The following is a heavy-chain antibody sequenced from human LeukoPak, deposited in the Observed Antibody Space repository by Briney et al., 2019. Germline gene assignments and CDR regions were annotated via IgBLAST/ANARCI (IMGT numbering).Heavy chain of an antibody. Sequence: SETLSLTFAVSGGSISSSSYYWGWIRQPPGKGLEWIGSIYYSGSTYYNPSLKSRVTISVDTSKNQFSLKLSSVTAADTAVYYCARQTAAGTVDFDYWGQGTLVTVSS. CDR1: GGSISSSSYY. V-gene: IGHV4-39*01. CDR2: IYYSGST. D-gene: IGHD6-13*01. CDR3: ARQTAAGTVDFDY. J-gene: IGHJ4*02.